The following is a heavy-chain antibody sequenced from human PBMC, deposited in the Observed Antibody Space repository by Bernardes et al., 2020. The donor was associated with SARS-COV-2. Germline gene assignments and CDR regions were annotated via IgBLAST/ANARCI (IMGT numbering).Heavy chain of an antibody. CDR1: GYTFTNYG. D-gene: IGHD3-10*01. J-gene: IGHJ4*02. V-gene: IGHV1-18*04. Sequence: ASEKVSCKASGYTFTNYGISWVRQTPGQGLEWMGWINTYNGNTNYAQKFQGRVTLTTDTSTSTAYMDLRSLRSDDTAVYYCAREEALGLLFFREFFPSDYWGQGTLVTVSS. CDR2: INTYNGNT. CDR3: AREEALGLLFFREFFPSDY.